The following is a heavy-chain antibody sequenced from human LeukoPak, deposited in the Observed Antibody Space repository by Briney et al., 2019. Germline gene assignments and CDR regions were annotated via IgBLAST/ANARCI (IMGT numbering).Heavy chain of an antibody. CDR2: IIPIFGTA. V-gene: IGHV1-69*05. J-gene: IGHJ4*02. D-gene: IGHD3-22*01. CDR1: GGTFSSYA. CDR3: ARAPLPPYYYDSSGYYYFDY. Sequence: ASVKVSXKASGGTFSSYAISWVRQAPGQGLEWMGGIIPIFGTANYAQKFQGRVTITTDESTSTAYMELSSLRSEDTAVYYCARAPLPPYYYDSSGYYYFDYWGQGTLVTVSS.